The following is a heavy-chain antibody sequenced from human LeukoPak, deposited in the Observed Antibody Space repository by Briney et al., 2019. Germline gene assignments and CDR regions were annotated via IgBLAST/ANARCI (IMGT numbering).Heavy chain of an antibody. D-gene: IGHD2-2*02. Sequence: SETPSLTCAVYGGSFSGYYWSWIRQPPGKGLEWIGEINHSGSTNYNPSLKSRVTISVDTSKNQFSLKLSSVTAADTAVYYCARGRSRYCSSTSCHTEDYYYYYMDVWGKGTTVTVYS. CDR3: ARGRSRYCSSTSCHTEDYYYYYMDV. CDR2: INHSGST. J-gene: IGHJ6*03. V-gene: IGHV4-34*01. CDR1: GGSFSGYY.